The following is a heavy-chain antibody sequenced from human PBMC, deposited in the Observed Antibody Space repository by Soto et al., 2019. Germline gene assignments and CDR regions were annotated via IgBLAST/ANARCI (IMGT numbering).Heavy chain of an antibody. CDR3: SHCTLHYYGDYDPGTLHVFDS. CDR2: IYWDNDK. J-gene: IGHJ5*01. Sequence: QITLKESGPSPVKPTQTLTVTCTFSGFSLSNSGVSVAWIRQPPGKALEWLALIYWDNDKRYSPSLKTRPTIPKDTSKNQVVLTMTTMDPVDTATYYFSHCTLHYYGDYDPGTLHVFDSWGPGTLVTVSS. CDR1: GFSLSNSGVS. D-gene: IGHD4-17*01. V-gene: IGHV2-5*02.